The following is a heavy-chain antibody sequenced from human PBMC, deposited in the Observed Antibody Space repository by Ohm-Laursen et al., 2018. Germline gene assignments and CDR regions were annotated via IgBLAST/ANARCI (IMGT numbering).Heavy chain of an antibody. J-gene: IGHJ4*02. Sequence: SDTLSLTCTISGGAISSYYWSWIRQPAGKGLEWIGRINISGTNYNPSLKSRVTMSVETSKNQFSLNLSSVTAADTAVYYCAGRGYWGQGTLVTASS. CDR1: GGAISSYY. D-gene: IGHD1-26*01. V-gene: IGHV4-4*07. CDR2: INISGT. CDR3: AGRGY.